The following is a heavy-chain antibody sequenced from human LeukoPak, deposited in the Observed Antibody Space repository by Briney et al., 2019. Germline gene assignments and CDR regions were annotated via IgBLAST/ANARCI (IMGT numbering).Heavy chain of an antibody. J-gene: IGHJ3*02. CDR3: AREASGYSYGLDAFDI. CDR1: GFTFSNFE. Sequence: GGSLRLSCAASGFTFSNFEMNWVRQAPGKGLEWVLYISSSGSNILYADSVKGRFTISRDNAKHSLYLQMNRLRGEHTSVYYCAREASGYSYGLDAFDIWGQGTTVTVS. V-gene: IGHV3-48*03. CDR2: ISSSGSNI. D-gene: IGHD5-18*01.